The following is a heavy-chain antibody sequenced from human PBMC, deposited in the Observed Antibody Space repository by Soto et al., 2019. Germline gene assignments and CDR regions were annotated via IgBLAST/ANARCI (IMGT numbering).Heavy chain of an antibody. CDR3: VRGPEYSNFGYFDS. CDR1: GFTFSSHA. CDR2: IWNAGNNK. J-gene: IGHJ4*02. V-gene: IGHV3-33*01. D-gene: IGHD4-4*01. Sequence: QVQLVESGGGVVQPGRSLRLSCAASGFTFSSHAMNWVRQAPGKGLEWVALIWNAGNNKYYADAGSVKGRFTISRDNSRNTLYLEINNVRADDTAVYYCVRGPEYSNFGYFDSWGQGILVTVSS.